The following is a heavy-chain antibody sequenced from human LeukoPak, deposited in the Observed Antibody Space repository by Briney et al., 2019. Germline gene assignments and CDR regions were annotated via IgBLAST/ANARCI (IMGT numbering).Heavy chain of an antibody. CDR2: IYYSGTT. Sequence: SETLSLTCTVSGGSISNYYWNWIRQPPGKGLEWIGYIYYSGTTNYNPSLKSRVSMSVDTSKNQFSLKLSSVTAADTAVYYCARGYYLNWFDPWGQGTLVTVST. D-gene: IGHD3-10*01. CDR1: GGSISNYY. J-gene: IGHJ5*02. V-gene: IGHV4-59*01. CDR3: ARGYYLNWFDP.